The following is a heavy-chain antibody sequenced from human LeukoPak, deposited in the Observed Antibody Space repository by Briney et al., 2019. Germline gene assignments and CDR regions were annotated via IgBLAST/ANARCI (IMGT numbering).Heavy chain of an antibody. CDR2: ISSSSSYI. J-gene: IGHJ2*01. V-gene: IGHV3-21*01. D-gene: IGHD2-15*01. Sequence: TGGSLRLSCAASGFTFSSYAMTWVRQAPGKGLEWVSSISSSSSYIYYADSVKGRFTISRDNAENSLYLQMNSLRAEDTAVYYCARDTDYCSGCGVFDLWGRGTPVTVSS. CDR1: GFTFSSYA. CDR3: ARDTDYCSGCGVFDL.